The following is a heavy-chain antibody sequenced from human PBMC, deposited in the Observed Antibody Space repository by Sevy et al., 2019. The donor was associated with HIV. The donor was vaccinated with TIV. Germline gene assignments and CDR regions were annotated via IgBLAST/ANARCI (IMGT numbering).Heavy chain of an antibody. CDR2: IIPIFGTA. V-gene: IGHV1-69*01. CDR1: GGTFSSYA. D-gene: IGHD3-3*01. Sequence: ASVKVSCKASGGTFSSYAISWVRQAPGQGLEWMGGIIPIFGTANYAQKFQGRVTITADESTSTAYMELSSLRSEDTAVYYCASDTRFLEWLAVLDYYYYGMDVWGQGTTVTVSS. CDR3: ASDTRFLEWLAVLDYYYYGMDV. J-gene: IGHJ6*02.